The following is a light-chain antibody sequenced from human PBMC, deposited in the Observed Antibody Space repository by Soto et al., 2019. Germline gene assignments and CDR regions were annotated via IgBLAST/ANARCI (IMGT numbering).Light chain of an antibody. Sequence: EIVLTQSPGTLSLSPGERATLSCRAIQSVSSSYLAWYQQKPGQAPRLLIYGASSRATGIPDRFSGSGSGTDFTLTISRLEPEDFAVYYCQQYGSSLITFGQGTRLDIK. J-gene: IGKJ5*01. CDR3: QQYGSSLIT. CDR1: QSVSSSY. CDR2: GAS. V-gene: IGKV3-20*01.